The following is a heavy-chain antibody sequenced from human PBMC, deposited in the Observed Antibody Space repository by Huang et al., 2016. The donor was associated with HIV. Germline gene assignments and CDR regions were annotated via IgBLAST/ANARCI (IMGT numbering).Heavy chain of an antibody. CDR2: MNPSNVNA. V-gene: IGHV1-8*02. D-gene: IGHD4-17*01. CDR3: AMSAYGDLDY. J-gene: IGHJ4*02. CDR1: GYTFTNYE. Sequence: QVHLVQSGAEVKKPGASVKVPCKASGYTFTNYEINWVRQAPGRGLAWMGLMNPSNVNAGFAQSFQGRVTMTRKTSITTAYMDLTSLTSEDTAGYYCAMSAYGDLDYWGLGTLVIVSS.